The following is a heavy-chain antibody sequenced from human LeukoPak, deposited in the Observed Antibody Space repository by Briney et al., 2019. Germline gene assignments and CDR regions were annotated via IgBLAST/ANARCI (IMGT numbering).Heavy chain of an antibody. V-gene: IGHV3-23*01. CDR1: GFTFSSYA. D-gene: IGHD6-6*01. CDR2: ISGSGGST. CDR3: ARDGRVDSSYRDAFDI. Sequence: GGSLRLSCAASGFTFSSYAMSWVRQAPGKGLEWVSAISGSGGSTYYADSVKGRFTISRDNSKNTLYLQMNSLRAEDTAVYYCARDGRVDSSYRDAFDIWGQGTMVTVSS. J-gene: IGHJ3*02.